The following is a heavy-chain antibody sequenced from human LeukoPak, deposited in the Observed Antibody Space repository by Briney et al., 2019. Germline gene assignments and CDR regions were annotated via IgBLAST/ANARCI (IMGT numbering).Heavy chain of an antibody. D-gene: IGHD3-9*01. J-gene: IGHJ4*02. CDR1: GFTVSSNY. V-gene: IGHV3-66*01. CDR2: IYSGGST. Sequence: GGSLRLSCAASGFTVSSNYMSWVRQAPGKGLEWVSVIYSGGSTYYADSVKGRFTISRDNSKNTLYLQMNSLRAEDTAVYYCARDYHFDWSFDYWGQRTLVTVSS. CDR3: ARDYHFDWSFDY.